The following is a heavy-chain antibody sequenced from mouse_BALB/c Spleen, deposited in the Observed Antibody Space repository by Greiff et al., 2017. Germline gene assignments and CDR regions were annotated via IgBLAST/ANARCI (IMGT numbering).Heavy chain of an antibody. J-gene: IGHJ4*01. Sequence: QVQLQQSAAELARPGASVKMSCKASGYTFTSYTMHWVKQRPGQGLEWIGYINPSSVYTEYNQKFKDKTTLTEDKSSSTAYMQRSSLTSEDSAVYYGARRSGWDNYAMDYWGQGTSVTVSS. V-gene: IGHV1-4*02. CDR3: ARRSGWDNYAMDY. D-gene: IGHD4-1*01. CDR2: INPSSVYT. CDR1: GYTFTSYT.